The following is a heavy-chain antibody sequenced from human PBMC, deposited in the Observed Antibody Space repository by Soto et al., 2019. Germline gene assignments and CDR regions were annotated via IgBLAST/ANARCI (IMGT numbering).Heavy chain of an antibody. CDR1: GGTFSSYA. CDR3: ASCSGGSCYPTLALDY. V-gene: IGHV1-69*13. D-gene: IGHD2-15*01. J-gene: IGHJ4*02. CDR2: IIPIFGTA. Sequence: SVKVSCKASGGTFSSYAISWVRQAPGQGLEWMGGIIPIFGTANYAQKFQGRVTITADESTTTAYMELSSLRSEDTAVYYCASCSGGSCYPTLALDYWGQGTLVTVSS.